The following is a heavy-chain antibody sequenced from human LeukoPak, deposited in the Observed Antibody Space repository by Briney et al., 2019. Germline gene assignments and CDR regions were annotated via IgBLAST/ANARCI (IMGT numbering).Heavy chain of an antibody. CDR3: ARAPRDVVVPAATGGYFDY. V-gene: IGHV4-34*01. Sequence: PSETLSLTCAVYGGSFSGDYWSWIRQPPGKGLEWIGEINHSGSTNYNPSLKSRVTISVDTSKNQFSLKLSSVTAADTAVYYCARAPRDVVVPAATGGYFDYWGQGTLVTVSS. D-gene: IGHD2-2*01. J-gene: IGHJ4*02. CDR1: GGSFSGDY. CDR2: INHSGST.